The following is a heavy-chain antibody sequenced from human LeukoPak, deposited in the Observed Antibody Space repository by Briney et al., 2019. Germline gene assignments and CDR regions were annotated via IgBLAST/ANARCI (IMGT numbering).Heavy chain of an antibody. CDR1: GYTFTDYY. D-gene: IGHD3-22*01. CDR3: ARPLYYYDSRGYYPLGY. J-gene: IGHJ4*02. Sequence: ASVKVSCTASGYTFTDYYMHWVRQAPGQGLEWMGWINPNSGGTNYAHQFQGRVTMTRDTSISTAYMELSRLRSDDTAVYYCARPLYYYDSRGYYPLGYWGQGTLVTVSS. CDR2: INPNSGGT. V-gene: IGHV1-2*02.